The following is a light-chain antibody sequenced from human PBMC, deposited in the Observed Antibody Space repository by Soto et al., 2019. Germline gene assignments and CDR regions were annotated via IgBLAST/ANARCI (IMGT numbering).Light chain of an antibody. CDR1: QNLGNW. CDR2: DAS. CDR3: QQYNTYTGT. Sequence: DIQMTQSPSTLSAYVGDRVTITCRASQNLGNWLAWYQQKPGKAPKFLIYDASRLGSGVPSRFSGSGSGTEFALAISSLQHDDFATYYCQQYNTYTGTFGQGTKVEIK. V-gene: IGKV1-5*01. J-gene: IGKJ1*01.